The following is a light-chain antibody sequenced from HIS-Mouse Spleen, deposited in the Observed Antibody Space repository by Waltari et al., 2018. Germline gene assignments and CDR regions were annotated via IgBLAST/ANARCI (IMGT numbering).Light chain of an antibody. CDR1: QGISNY. V-gene: IGKV1-27*01. CDR2: AAS. Sequence: DIQMTQSPSSLSASVGDRVTITCRASQGISNYFAWYQQKPGKVPELLIYAASTLQSGVPTRCSGVGSGTDFTLKISRVEAEDVGVYYCMQGIHLRTFGQGTKVEIK. CDR3: MQGIHLRT. J-gene: IGKJ1*01.